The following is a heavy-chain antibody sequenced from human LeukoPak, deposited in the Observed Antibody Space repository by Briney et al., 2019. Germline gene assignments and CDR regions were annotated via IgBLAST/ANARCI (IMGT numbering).Heavy chain of an antibody. CDR1: GFTFSSYA. J-gene: IGHJ4*02. D-gene: IGHD3-10*01. CDR3: ARGFPSPDKRPC. V-gene: IGHV3-64*01. Sequence: LPGGSLRLSCAASGFTFSSYAMHWVRQAPGKGLEYVSAISSNGGSTYYANSVKGRFTISRDNSKNTLYLQVGSLRAEDMAVYYRARGFPSPDKRPCWGQGTLVTVSS. CDR2: ISSNGGST.